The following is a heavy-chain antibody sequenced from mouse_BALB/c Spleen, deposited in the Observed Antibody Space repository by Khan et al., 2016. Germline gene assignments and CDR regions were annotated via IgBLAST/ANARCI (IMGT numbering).Heavy chain of an antibody. V-gene: IGHV3-2*02. D-gene: IGHD1-1*01. Sequence: QLVESGPGLVKPSQSLSLTCTVTGYSITSDYAWNWIRQFPGNKLEWMGYISYSGSTSYNPSLKSRISITRDTSKNQFFLQLNSVTTEDTATYYCATTVVAPRFAYWGQGTLVTVSA. CDR3: ATTVVAPRFAY. J-gene: IGHJ3*01. CDR2: ISYSGST. CDR1: GYSITSDYA.